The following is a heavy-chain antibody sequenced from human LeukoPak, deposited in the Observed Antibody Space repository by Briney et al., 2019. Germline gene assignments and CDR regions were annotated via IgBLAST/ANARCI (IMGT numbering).Heavy chain of an antibody. CDR1: GYTFTSYG. J-gene: IGHJ2*01. Sequence: GASVKVSCKASGYTFTSYGISWVRQAPGQGLEWMGWISAYNGNANYAQKLQGRVTMTTDTSTSTAYMELRSLRSDDTAVYYCATVQDCSSTSCTHWYFDLWGRGTLVTVSS. CDR3: ATVQDCSSTSCTHWYFDL. V-gene: IGHV1-18*01. D-gene: IGHD2-2*01. CDR2: ISAYNGNA.